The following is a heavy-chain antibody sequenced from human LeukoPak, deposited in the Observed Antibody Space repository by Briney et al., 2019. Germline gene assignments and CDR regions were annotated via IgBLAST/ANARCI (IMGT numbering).Heavy chain of an antibody. D-gene: IGHD3-9*01. CDR3: VKPGLGYFDSYYFDY. CDR2: IWYDGSNK. Sequence: GGSLRLSCAASGFTFSSYGMHWVRQAPGKGLEWVAVIWYDGSNKYYADSLQGRFTISRDNSKNTLYLQMSSLRAEDTAVYYCVKPGLGYFDSYYFDYWGQGTLVTVSS. J-gene: IGHJ4*02. V-gene: IGHV3-30*02. CDR1: GFTFSSYG.